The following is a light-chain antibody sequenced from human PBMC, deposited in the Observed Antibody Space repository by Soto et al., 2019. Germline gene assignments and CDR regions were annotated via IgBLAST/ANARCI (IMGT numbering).Light chain of an antibody. CDR3: CSSAGSYTHV. CDR2: EVS. CDR1: SSDVGGYNH. J-gene: IGLJ1*01. V-gene: IGLV2-8*01. Sequence: QSALTQPPSASGSPGQSVTISCTGTSSDVGGYNHVSWYQQYPGKAPKLMIYEVSKRPSGVPDRFSGSKSGNTASLTVCGLQADDEADYYCCSSAGSYTHVFGTGTKLTVL.